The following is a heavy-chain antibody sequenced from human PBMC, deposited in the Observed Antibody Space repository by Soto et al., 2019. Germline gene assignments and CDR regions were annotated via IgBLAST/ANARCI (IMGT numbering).Heavy chain of an antibody. J-gene: IGHJ3*02. D-gene: IGHD3-3*01. CDR3: ARDRTYYDFWSGYYAADAFDI. CDR1: GGSISSYY. V-gene: IGHV4-59*01. Sequence: SETLSLTCTVSGGSISSYYWSWIRQPPGKGLEWIGYIYYSGSTNYNPSLKSRVTISVDTSKNQFSLKLSSVTAADTAVYYCARDRTYYDFWSGYYAADAFDIWGQGTMVTVSS. CDR2: IYYSGST.